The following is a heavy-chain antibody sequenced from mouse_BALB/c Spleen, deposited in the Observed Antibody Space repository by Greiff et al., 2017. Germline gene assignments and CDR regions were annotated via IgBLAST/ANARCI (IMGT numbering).Heavy chain of an antibody. D-gene: IGHD3-2*01. CDR2: INPNNGGT. CDR3: ARSGQLGLFAY. Sequence: DVKLVESGPELVKPGASVKIPCKASGYTFTDYNMDWVKQSHGKSLEWIGDINPNNGGTIYNQKFKGKATLTVDKSSSTAYMELRSLTSEDTAVYYCARSGQLGLFAYWGQGTLVTVSA. J-gene: IGHJ3*01. CDR1: GYTFTDYN. V-gene: IGHV1-18*01.